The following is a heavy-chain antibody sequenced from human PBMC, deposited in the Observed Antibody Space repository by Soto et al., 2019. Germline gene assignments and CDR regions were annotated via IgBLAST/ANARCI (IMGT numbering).Heavy chain of an antibody. CDR3: ARDPLDIVVVPAADTGGWFDP. CDR2: INPNSGGT. D-gene: IGHD2-2*03. J-gene: IGHJ5*02. Sequence: ASVKVSCKASGYTFTGYYMHWVRQAPGQGLEWMGWINPNSGGTNYAQKFQGRVTMTRDTSISTAYMELSRLRSDDTAVYYCARDPLDIVVVPAADTGGWFDPWGQGTQVPVSS. V-gene: IGHV1-2*02. CDR1: GYTFTGYY.